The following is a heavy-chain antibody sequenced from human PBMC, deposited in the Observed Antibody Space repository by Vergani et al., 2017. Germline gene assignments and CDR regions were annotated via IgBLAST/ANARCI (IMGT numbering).Heavy chain of an antibody. J-gene: IGHJ4*02. V-gene: IGHV4-31*03. Sequence: QVQLQESGPGLVKPSQTLSLTCTVSGGSISSGGYYWSWIRQHPGKGLEWIGYIYYSGSTYYNPSLKSRVTISVDTSKNQFSLKLSSVTAADTAVYYGARGVSGSTSPYFDYWGQGTLVTVSS. CDR2: IYYSGST. CDR3: ARGVSGSTSPYFDY. CDR1: GGSISSGGYY. D-gene: IGHD2-2*01.